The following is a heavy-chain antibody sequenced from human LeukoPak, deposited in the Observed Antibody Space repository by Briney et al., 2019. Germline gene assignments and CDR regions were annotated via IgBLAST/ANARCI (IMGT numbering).Heavy chain of an antibody. J-gene: IGHJ4*02. CDR3: ARTAHSGYSFGNLDY. V-gene: IGHV4-31*03. Sequence: SQTLSLTCTVSGGSISNGANYWSWIRQHPGKGLEWIGYIYYSGSTYYNPSLKSRITISVDTSKNQFSLKLRSVTATDTAVYYRARTAHSGYSFGNLDYWGQGTLVTVSS. D-gene: IGHD5-12*01. CDR1: GGSISNGANY. CDR2: IYYSGST.